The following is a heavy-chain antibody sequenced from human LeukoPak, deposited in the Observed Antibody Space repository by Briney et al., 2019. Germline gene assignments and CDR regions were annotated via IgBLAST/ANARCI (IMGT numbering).Heavy chain of an antibody. CDR2: KRYDGTNE. D-gene: IGHD3-22*01. V-gene: IGHV3-30*02. Sequence: GGSLRLSCVASGFTFRNYGMHWVRQAPGKGLEWVAFKRYDGTNEDYADSVKGRFTISRDNSKNTVSLQMNSLRTDDTAVYYCATPHRGRYYYDSSGYWSAFDIWGQGTMVTVSS. J-gene: IGHJ3*02. CDR1: GFTFRNYG. CDR3: ATPHRGRYYYDSSGYWSAFDI.